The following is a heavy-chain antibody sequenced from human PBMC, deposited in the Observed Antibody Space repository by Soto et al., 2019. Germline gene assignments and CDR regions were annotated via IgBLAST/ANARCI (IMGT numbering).Heavy chain of an antibody. CDR3: ARGNYYDSSGYNDAFDI. D-gene: IGHD3-22*01. Sequence: GXSVKGSCKASGGTFSSYASSWVRQAPGQGLEWMGGIIPIFGTANYAQKFQGRVTITADESTSTAYMELSSLRSEDTAVYYCARGNYYDSSGYNDAFDIWGQGTMVTVS. J-gene: IGHJ3*02. CDR2: IIPIFGTA. V-gene: IGHV1-69*01. CDR1: GGTFSSYA.